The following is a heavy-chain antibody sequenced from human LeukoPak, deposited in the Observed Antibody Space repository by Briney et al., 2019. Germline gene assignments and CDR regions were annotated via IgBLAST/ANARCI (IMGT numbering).Heavy chain of an antibody. V-gene: IGHV1-8*03. CDR2: MNPNSGDT. Sequence: ASVKVSCKASGYTFTIYDINWVRQATGQGLEWMGWMNPNSGDTGYAQKFQGRVTITWNTSISTAYMELSSLRSEDTAVYYCARDQNHYGDLGFDCWGQGTLVTVSS. CDR1: GYTFTIYD. CDR3: ARDQNHYGDLGFDC. J-gene: IGHJ4*02. D-gene: IGHD4-17*01.